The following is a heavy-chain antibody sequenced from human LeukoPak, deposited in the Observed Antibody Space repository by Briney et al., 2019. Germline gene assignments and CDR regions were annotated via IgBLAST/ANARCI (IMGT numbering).Heavy chain of an antibody. CDR3: ARDRGALGFGDPTLLY. CDR2: ISSSGEST. J-gene: IGHJ4*02. V-gene: IGHV3-23*01. D-gene: IGHD3-10*01. CDR1: GFTFRTYV. Sequence: PGGSLRLSCAASGFTFRTYVMSWVRQAPGKGLEWVSVISSSGESTYYADSVKGRFTISRDNSKNTVFLQMSRLKLEDTAIYYCARDRGALGFGDPTLLYWGQGTLVTVSS.